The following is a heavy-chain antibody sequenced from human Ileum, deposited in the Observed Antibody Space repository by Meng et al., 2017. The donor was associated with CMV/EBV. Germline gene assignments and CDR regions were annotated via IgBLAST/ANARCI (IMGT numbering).Heavy chain of an antibody. J-gene: IGHJ4*02. CDR1: GFTFSSYT. D-gene: IGHD6-13*01. CDR2: SSSSGGYI. Sequence: GESLKISCAASGFTFSSYTMNWVRQAPGKGLDWVASSSSSGGYIYYADLVKGRFTISRDYANKSLALQMNSLRVDDTATYHCVRGGAAAEGFDYWGQGTVVTVSS. CDR3: VRGGAAAEGFDY. V-gene: IGHV3-21*01.